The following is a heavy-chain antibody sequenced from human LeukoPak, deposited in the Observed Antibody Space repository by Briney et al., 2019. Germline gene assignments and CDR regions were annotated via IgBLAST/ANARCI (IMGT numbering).Heavy chain of an antibody. J-gene: IGHJ4*02. Sequence: GGSLRLSCAASGFTFSSYAMSWVRQAPGKGLGWVSAISGSGGSTYYADSVKGRFTISRDNSKNTLYLQMNSLRAEDTAVYYCAKDPSGDYVTSFDYWGQGTLVTVSS. D-gene: IGHD4-17*01. V-gene: IGHV3-23*01. CDR2: ISGSGGST. CDR1: GFTFSSYA. CDR3: AKDPSGDYVTSFDY.